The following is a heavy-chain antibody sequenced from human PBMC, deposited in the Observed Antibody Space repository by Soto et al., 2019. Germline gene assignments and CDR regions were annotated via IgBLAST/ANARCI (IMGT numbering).Heavy chain of an antibody. V-gene: IGHV4-34*01. CDR3: ARDHHYDYIWGSYRYNARPAYFQH. CDR1: GGSFSGYY. Sequence: SETLSLTCAVYGGSFSGYYWSWIRQPPGKGLEWIGEINHSGSTNYNPSLKSRVTISVDTSKNQFSLKLSSVTAADTAVYYCARDHHYDYIWGSYRYNARPAYFQHWGQGTLVTVSS. D-gene: IGHD3-16*02. CDR2: INHSGST. J-gene: IGHJ1*01.